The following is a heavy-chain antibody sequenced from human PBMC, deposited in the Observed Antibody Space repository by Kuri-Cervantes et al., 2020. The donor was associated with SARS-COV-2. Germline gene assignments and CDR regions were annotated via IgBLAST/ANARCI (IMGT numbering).Heavy chain of an antibody. D-gene: IGHD3-3*01. Sequence: GGSLRLSCAASGFTFSSYSMNWVRQAPGKGLEWVSYISSSSSTIYYADSVKGRFTISRDNAKDSLYLQMNSLRAEDTAVYYCARGKYYDFWSGDYGPIDYWGQGNLVNVSS. CDR3: ARGKYYDFWSGDYGPIDY. CDR1: GFTFSSYS. V-gene: IGHV3-48*01. CDR2: ISSSSSTI. J-gene: IGHJ4*02.